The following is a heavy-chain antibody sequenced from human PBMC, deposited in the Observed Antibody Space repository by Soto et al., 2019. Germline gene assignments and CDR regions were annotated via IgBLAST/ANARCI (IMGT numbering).Heavy chain of an antibody. CDR1: GFTLDTFG. V-gene: IGHV3-33*01. D-gene: IGHD2-21*01. CDR2: PWHDGRHL. CDR3: ARDWGACTPGECYSHGFDL. Sequence: QEQLVESGGGMAQPGGSLRLSCAVSGFTLDTFGMHWVRQAAGRGREGGAVPWHDGRHLDYADSVRGRFTVFRDDSKNTLFLEMNGLRGDDTAVYYCARDWGACTPGECYSHGFDLWGQGTLVTVSS. J-gene: IGHJ3*01.